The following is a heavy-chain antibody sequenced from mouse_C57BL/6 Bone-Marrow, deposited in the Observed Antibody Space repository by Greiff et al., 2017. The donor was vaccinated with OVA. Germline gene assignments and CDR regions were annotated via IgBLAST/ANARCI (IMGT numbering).Heavy chain of an antibody. CDR2: INPYNGGT. D-gene: IGHD4-1*01. CDR1: GYTFTDYY. CDR3: ARLGREGPYLDD. V-gene: IGHV1-19*01. Sequence: EVQLQQSGPVLVKPGASVKMSCKASGYTFTDYYMNWVKQSHGKSLEWIGVINPYNGGTSYNQKFKGKATLTVDKSSSTAYMELNSLTSEDSAVYYCARLGREGPYLDDWGQGTTLTVSS. J-gene: IGHJ2*01.